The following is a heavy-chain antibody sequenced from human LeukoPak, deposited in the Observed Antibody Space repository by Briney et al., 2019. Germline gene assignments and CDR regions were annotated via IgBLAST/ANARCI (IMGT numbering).Heavy chain of an antibody. Sequence: ASVKVSCKASGYTFTSYGISWVRQAPGQGLEWMGWISAYNGNTNYAQKLQGRVTMTTDTSTSTAYMELRSLRSDDTAVYYCARDRSGYEPARGYYYMDVWGKGTTVTVSS. D-gene: IGHD5-12*01. J-gene: IGHJ6*03. CDR3: ARDRSGYEPARGYYYMDV. V-gene: IGHV1-18*01. CDR2: ISAYNGNT. CDR1: GYTFTSYG.